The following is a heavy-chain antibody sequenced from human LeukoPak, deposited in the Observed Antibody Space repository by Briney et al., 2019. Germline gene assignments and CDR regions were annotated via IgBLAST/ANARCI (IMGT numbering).Heavy chain of an antibody. D-gene: IGHD3-10*01. CDR1: GFIFDDYA. Sequence: GGSLRLSCAASGFIFDDYAMHWVRQAPGKGLEWVSGISWNSGSLAYADSVKGRFTISRDNAKNSPYLQMNSLRTEDTAWYYCARGLGGDQGYFDLWGRGTLATVSS. CDR2: ISWNSGSL. J-gene: IGHJ2*01. V-gene: IGHV3-9*01. CDR3: ARGLGGDQGYFDL.